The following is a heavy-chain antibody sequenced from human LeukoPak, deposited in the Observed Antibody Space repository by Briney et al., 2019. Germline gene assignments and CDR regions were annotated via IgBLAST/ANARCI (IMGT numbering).Heavy chain of an antibody. J-gene: IGHJ6*02. D-gene: IGHD3-10*01. V-gene: IGHV1-8*01. CDR3: ARIRMVRGVIIKSYYYYGMDV. CDR1: GYTFTSYD. Sequence: GASVKVSCKASGYTFTSYDINWVRQATGQGLEWMGWMNPNSGNTGYAQKFQGRVTITRNTSISTAYMELSSLRSEDTAVYYCARIRMVRGVIIKSYYYYGMDVWGQGTTVTVSS. CDR2: MNPNSGNT.